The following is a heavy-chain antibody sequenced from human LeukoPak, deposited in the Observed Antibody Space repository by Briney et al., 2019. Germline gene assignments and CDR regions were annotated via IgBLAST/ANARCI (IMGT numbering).Heavy chain of an antibody. CDR3: ARQSRDGSKTRGYYFDH. Sequence: PGESLKISCQVSGYIFTNYWIGWVRQMPGKGLESMGLIYPADSDTTYSPSFQGQVTISADKSTSTVSLQWSSLRASDTAMYYCARQSRDGSKTRGYYFDHWGQGALVTVSS. CDR2: IYPADSDT. D-gene: IGHD3-10*01. CDR1: GYIFTNYW. J-gene: IGHJ4*02. V-gene: IGHV5-51*01.